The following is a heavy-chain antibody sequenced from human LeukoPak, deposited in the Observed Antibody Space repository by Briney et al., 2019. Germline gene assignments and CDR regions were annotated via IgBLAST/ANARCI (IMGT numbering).Heavy chain of an antibody. D-gene: IGHD3-3*01. CDR2: IYYSGST. V-gene: IGHV4-59*11. J-gene: IGHJ4*02. CDR1: GGSISSHY. Sequence: PSETLSLTCTVSGGSISSHYWSWIRQPPGKGLEWIGYIYYSGSTNYNPSLKSRVTISVHTSKNQFSLKLSSVTAADTAVYYCAGQYYDFWSGYYRPFDYWGQGTLVTVSS. CDR3: AGQYYDFWSGYYRPFDY.